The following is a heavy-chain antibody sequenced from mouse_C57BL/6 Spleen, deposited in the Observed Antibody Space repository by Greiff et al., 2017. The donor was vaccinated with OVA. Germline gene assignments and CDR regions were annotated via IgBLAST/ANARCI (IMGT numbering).Heavy chain of an antibody. V-gene: IGHV1-50*01. CDR1: GYTFTSYW. Sequence: QVQLQQPGAELVKPGASVKLSCKASGYTFTSYWMQWVKQRPGQGLEWIGEIDPSDSYTNYNQKFKGKATLTVDTSSSTAYMQLSSLTSEDSAVYYGARNSKSPFAYWGQGTLVTVSA. D-gene: IGHD2-5*01. J-gene: IGHJ3*01. CDR2: IDPSDSYT. CDR3: ARNSKSPFAY.